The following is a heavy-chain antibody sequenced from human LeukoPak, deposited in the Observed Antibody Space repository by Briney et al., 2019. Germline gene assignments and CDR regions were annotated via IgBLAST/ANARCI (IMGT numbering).Heavy chain of an antibody. CDR1: GFTFNDYY. V-gene: IGHV3-11*06. Sequence: GGSLRLSCAASGFTFNDYYMTWIRQAPGKGLEWVSYITSTSSYTNYADSVKGRFTISRDNAENSLYLQMNSLRAEDTAVYYCARGREYGSPPWDYWGQGTLVTVSS. J-gene: IGHJ4*02. CDR3: ARGREYGSPPWDY. CDR2: ITSTSSYT. D-gene: IGHD6-6*01.